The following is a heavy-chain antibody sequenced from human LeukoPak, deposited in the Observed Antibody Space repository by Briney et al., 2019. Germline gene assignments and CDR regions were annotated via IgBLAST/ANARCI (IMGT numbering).Heavy chain of an antibody. V-gene: IGHV1-2*02. CDR2: INPNSGGT. Sequence: GASVTVSFKASGYTFTGYYMHWVRQAPGQGLEWMVWINPNSGGTNYAQKFQGRVTMTRDTSISTAYMELSRLRSDDTAVYYCACRGYYYDSSGFHLNYWVQGTLVTVSS. CDR1: GYTFTGYY. CDR3: ACRGYYYDSSGFHLNY. D-gene: IGHD3-22*01. J-gene: IGHJ4*02.